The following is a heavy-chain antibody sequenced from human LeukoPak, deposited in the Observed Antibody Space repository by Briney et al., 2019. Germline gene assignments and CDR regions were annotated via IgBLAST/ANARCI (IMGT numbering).Heavy chain of an antibody. CDR2: ISGSGGST. Sequence: GGSLRLSCAASGFTFSSYAMSWVRQAPGKGLEWVSAISGSGGSTYYADSVKGRFTISRDNSKNALYLQMNSLRAEDTAVYYCAKAANYDSSGYYSYWGQGTLVTVSS. CDR1: GFTFSSYA. CDR3: AKAANYDSSGYYSY. J-gene: IGHJ4*02. V-gene: IGHV3-23*01. D-gene: IGHD3-22*01.